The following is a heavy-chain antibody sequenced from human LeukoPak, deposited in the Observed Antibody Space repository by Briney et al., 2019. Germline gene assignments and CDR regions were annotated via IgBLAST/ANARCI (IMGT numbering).Heavy chain of an antibody. CDR2: ISSSGSTT. J-gene: IGHJ6*03. V-gene: IGHV3-11*01. CDR3: ARELNIAAAGIYYMDL. CDR1: GFTFSDYY. D-gene: IGHD6-13*01. Sequence: GGSLRLSCAASGFTFSDYYVSWIRQAPGKGLEWVSYISSSGSTTYYADSVKGRFTISRDNAKKSLYLQMNSLRAEDTAVYYCARELNIAAAGIYYMDLWGKGTTVTVSS.